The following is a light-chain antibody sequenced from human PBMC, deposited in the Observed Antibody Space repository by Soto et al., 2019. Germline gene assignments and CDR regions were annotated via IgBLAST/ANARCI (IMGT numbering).Light chain of an antibody. CDR1: QSVRGSY. CDR2: GAA. CDR3: QQYGSSST. Sequence: EMVLTQSPGTLSLSAGKRATLACRASQSVRGSYLAWYQQKPGQAPRLLIFGAASRATGIPDRFSCRGSGTDFTLTISRLEPEAFAVYYWQQYGSSSTFGQGTKVDIK. J-gene: IGKJ1*01. V-gene: IGKV3-20*01.